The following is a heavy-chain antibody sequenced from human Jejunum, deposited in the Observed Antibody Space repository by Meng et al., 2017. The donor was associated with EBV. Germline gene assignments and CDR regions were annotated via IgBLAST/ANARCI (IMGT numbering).Heavy chain of an antibody. Sequence: EVRLLESGGGLVQPGGFLRPSCAASGFTFSDYAMRWVRQPPGKGLEWVSAISAIDYSTYDADSVRGRFTISRDNSKNTLYLQMTNLKVDDTAIYYCARGDGLDYWGQGTLVTVSS. CDR1: GFTFSDYA. J-gene: IGHJ4*02. V-gene: IGHV3-23*01. D-gene: IGHD5-24*01. CDR2: ISAIDYST. CDR3: ARGDGLDY.